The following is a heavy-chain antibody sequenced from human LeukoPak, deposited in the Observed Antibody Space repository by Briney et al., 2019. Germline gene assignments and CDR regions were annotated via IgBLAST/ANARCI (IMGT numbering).Heavy chain of an antibody. CDR1: GFSSSNYA. Sequence: PGGSLRLSCVASGFSSSNYAMSWVRQAPGKGLEWVSYISSSSSYIFYADSVKGRFTISRDNTKNSLYLQMNSLRAEDTAVYYCAGESIGSPFDPWGQGTLVTVSS. V-gene: IGHV3-21*01. D-gene: IGHD2-15*01. J-gene: IGHJ5*02. CDR3: AGESIGSPFDP. CDR2: ISSSSSYI.